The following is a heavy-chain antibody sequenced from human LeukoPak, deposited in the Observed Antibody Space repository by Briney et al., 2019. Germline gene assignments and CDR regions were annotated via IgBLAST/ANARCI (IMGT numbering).Heavy chain of an antibody. CDR3: ARGWYGLRRSYYYYGMDV. Sequence: SETLSLTCAVYGGSFSGYYWSWIRQPPGKGLEWIGEINHSGSTNYNPSLKSRVTISVDTSKNQFSLKLSSVTAADTAVYYCARGWYGLRRSYYYYGMDVWGQGTTVTVSS. J-gene: IGHJ6*02. CDR2: INHSGST. V-gene: IGHV4-34*01. D-gene: IGHD5/OR15-5a*01. CDR1: GGSFSGYY.